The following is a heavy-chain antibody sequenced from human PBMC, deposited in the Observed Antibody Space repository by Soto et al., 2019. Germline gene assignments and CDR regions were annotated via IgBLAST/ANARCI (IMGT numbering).Heavy chain of an antibody. V-gene: IGHV3-30*18. D-gene: IGHD2-15*01. CDR1: GFTFSSYG. Sequence: QVQLVESGGGVVPPGRSLRLSCGASGFTFSSYGMHWVRQAPGKGLEWVAVISYDGSNKYYADSVKGRFTISRDNSKNTLYLQMNSLRAEDTAVYYCAKETYSGPLDYWGQGTLVPVSS. CDR2: ISYDGSNK. J-gene: IGHJ4*02. CDR3: AKETYSGPLDY.